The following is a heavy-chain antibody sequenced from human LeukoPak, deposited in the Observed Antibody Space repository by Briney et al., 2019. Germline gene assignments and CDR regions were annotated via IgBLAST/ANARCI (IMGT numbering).Heavy chain of an antibody. CDR2: IDYRERT. Sequence: SETLSLTCTVSGVSITTSGHYWGWIRQPPGKGLEWIGSIDYRERTTYNPSLKSRVTISADTSRNQFSLKLSSVTATDTAVYYCANYVSGTMRDYWGQGTLVTVSS. CDR1: GVSITTSGHY. V-gene: IGHV4-39*01. J-gene: IGHJ4*02. CDR3: ANYVSGTMRDY. D-gene: IGHD3-16*01.